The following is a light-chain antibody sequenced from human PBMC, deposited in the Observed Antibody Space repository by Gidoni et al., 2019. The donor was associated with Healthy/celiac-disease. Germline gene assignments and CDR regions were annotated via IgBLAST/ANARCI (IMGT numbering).Light chain of an antibody. J-gene: IGLJ1*01. Sequence: SYELTQPPSVSVSPGQTASITSPGDKLGDKYACWDQQKPGQPPVLVIYQESKRPAGIPERFSGSNSGNTATLTISGTQAMDEADYYCQAWDSSTLYVFGTGTKVTVL. CDR2: QES. CDR1: KLGDKY. CDR3: QAWDSSTLYV. V-gene: IGLV3-1*01.